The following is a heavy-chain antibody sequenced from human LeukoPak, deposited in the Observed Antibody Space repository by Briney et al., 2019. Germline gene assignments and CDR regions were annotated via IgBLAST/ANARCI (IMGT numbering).Heavy chain of an antibody. CDR3: AKPARTDYTDY. D-gene: IGHD1-14*01. Sequence: GGSLRLSCAASGFTFSDYYMSWIRQAPGKGLEWVSYISSSGSTIYYADSVKGRFTISRDNAKNSLYLQMNSLRAEDTAIYFCAKPARTDYTDYWGQGTLVTVSS. CDR1: GFTFSDYY. V-gene: IGHV3-11*01. J-gene: IGHJ4*02. CDR2: ISSSGSTI.